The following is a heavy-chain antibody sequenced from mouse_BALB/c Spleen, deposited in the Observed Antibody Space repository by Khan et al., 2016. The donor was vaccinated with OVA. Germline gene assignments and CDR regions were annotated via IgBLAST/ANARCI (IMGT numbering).Heavy chain of an antibody. J-gene: IGHJ4*01. CDR3: ARLYAMDY. CDR1: EFTFSSYG. Sequence: EVELVESGGDLVKPGGSLKLSFAASEFTFSSYGMSWVPQTQNKRLDGVATISSGGSYTYYPDSVKGRFTISRDNAKNTLYLQMSSLKSEDTAMYYCARLYAMDYWGQGTSVTVSS. CDR2: ISSGGSYT. V-gene: IGHV5-6*01.